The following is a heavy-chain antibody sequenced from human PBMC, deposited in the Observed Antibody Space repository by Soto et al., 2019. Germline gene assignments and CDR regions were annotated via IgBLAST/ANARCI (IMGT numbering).Heavy chain of an antibody. CDR1: GGSIRNYY. V-gene: IGHV4-4*07. Sequence: SETLSLTCTVSGGSIRNYYWTWIRQPAGKGLEWIGRIYTSGTTNYNPSLKSRVTMSVDTSKNQFSLKLSSVTAADTALYYCARQTTYSSSCYDYWGHGTLVTVSS. CDR2: IYTSGTT. D-gene: IGHD6-13*01. CDR3: ARQTTYSSSCYDY. J-gene: IGHJ4*01.